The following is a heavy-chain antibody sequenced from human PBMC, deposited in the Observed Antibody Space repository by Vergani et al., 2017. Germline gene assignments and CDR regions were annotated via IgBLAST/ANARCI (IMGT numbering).Heavy chain of an antibody. J-gene: IGHJ6*02. D-gene: IGHD6-19*01. V-gene: IGHV3-30*02. Sequence: QVQLVESGGGVVQPGGSLRLSCAASGFTFSSYGMHWVRQAPGKGLGRVAFIRYDGSNKYYADSVKGRFTISRDNSKNTLYLQMNSLRAEDTAVYYCAKDGPSSGWYLRKDYYYYVMAVWGQGTTVTVSS. CDR1: GFTFSSYG. CDR3: AKDGPSSGWYLRKDYYYYVMAV. CDR2: IRYDGSNK.